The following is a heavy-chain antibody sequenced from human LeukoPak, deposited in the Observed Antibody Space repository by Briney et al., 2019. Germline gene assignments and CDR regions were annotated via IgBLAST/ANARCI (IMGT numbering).Heavy chain of an antibody. J-gene: IGHJ4*02. CDR2: ISCDGNDK. V-gene: IGHV3-30-3*01. CDR3: ARGGGEKWIQLWTEFDY. D-gene: IGHD5-18*01. CDR1: GFTFTNYV. Sequence: GGSLRLSCAVSGFTFTNYVMHWVRQSPGKGLEWVAVISCDGNDKYYADSVKGRFTISRDNSKNTLYLQMNSLRAEDTAVYYCARGGGEKWIQLWTEFDYWGQGTLVTVSS.